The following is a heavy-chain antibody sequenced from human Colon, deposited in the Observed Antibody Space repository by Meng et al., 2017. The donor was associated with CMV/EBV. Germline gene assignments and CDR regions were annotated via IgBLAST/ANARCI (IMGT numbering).Heavy chain of an antibody. CDR2: ISSSGSTK. Sequence: GESLKISCAASGFKFTDYYMSWIREAPGKGLEWIAYISSSGSTKIYADSVKGRFSISRDNARSSVYLEMESLRDEDTAVYYCVGRWGLPDRPGNWFDPWGQGTLVTVSS. D-gene: IGHD6-6*01. CDR1: GFKFTDYY. V-gene: IGHV3-11*01. CDR3: VGRWGLPDRPGNWFDP. J-gene: IGHJ5*02.